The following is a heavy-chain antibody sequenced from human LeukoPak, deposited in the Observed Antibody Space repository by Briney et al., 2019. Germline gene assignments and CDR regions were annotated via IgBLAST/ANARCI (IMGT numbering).Heavy chain of an antibody. D-gene: IGHD2-15*01. Sequence: GGSLRLSCAASGFTFSSYGMHWVRQAPGKGLEWVAVISYDGSNKYYADSVKGRFTISRDNSKNTLYLQMNSLRAEDTAVYYCAKDMVPYCSGGSCPPGAFDIWGQGTMVTVSS. J-gene: IGHJ3*02. CDR1: GFTFSSYG. CDR2: ISYDGSNK. V-gene: IGHV3-30*18. CDR3: AKDMVPYCSGGSCPPGAFDI.